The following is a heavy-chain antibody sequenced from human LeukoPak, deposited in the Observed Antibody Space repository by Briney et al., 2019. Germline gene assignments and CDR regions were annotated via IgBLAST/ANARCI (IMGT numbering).Heavy chain of an antibody. CDR1: GFTFSSYA. V-gene: IGHV3-23*01. Sequence: PGGSLRLSCAASGFTFSSYAMSWVRQAPGKGLEWVSAISGSGDSTYYADSVKGRFTISRDNSKNTLYLQMSSMRVEDTAVYYCARGSPDSSSSVDFDYWGQGTLVTVSS. J-gene: IGHJ4*02. CDR2: ISGSGDST. D-gene: IGHD6-6*01. CDR3: ARGSPDSSSSVDFDY.